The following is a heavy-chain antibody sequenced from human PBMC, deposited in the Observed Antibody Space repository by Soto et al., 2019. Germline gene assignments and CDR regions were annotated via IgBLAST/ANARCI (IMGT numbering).Heavy chain of an antibody. CDR2: VSTRSSLI. CDR3: ATLARGGPVTLPLDA. D-gene: IGHD3-10*01. CDR1: GFTFSSYT. Sequence: GSLSLSCAASGFTFSSYTINWVRLGPGKGLDWVASVSTRSSLIYYADSVKGRFTISRDNAKNSAYLQMNSLRAEDTAVYYCATLARGGPVTLPLDAWGQGTLVTVS. J-gene: IGHJ5*02. V-gene: IGHV3-21*01.